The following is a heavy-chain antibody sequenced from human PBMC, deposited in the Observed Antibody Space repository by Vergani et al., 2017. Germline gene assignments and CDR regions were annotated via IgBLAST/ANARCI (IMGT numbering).Heavy chain of an antibody. CDR1: GFTFSSYA. Sequence: EVQLLESGGGLVQPGGSLRLSCAASGFTFSSYAMSWVRQAPGKGLEWVSAISGSGGSTYYADSVKGRFTISRDNSKNTLYLQMNSLRAEDTAVYYCAKDQXYSSGWYSVDYYYYYMDVWGKGTTVTVSS. D-gene: IGHD6-19*01. V-gene: IGHV3-23*01. CDR2: ISGSGGST. J-gene: IGHJ6*03. CDR3: AKDQXYSSGWYSVDYYYYYMDV.